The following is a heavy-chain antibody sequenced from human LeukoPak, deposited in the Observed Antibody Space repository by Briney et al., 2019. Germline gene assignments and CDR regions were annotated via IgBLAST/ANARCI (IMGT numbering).Heavy chain of an antibody. J-gene: IGHJ6*03. D-gene: IGHD5-18*01. V-gene: IGHV1-69*06. CDR2: IIPIFGTA. CDR1: GGTFSSYA. Sequence: GASVKVSCKASGGTFSSYAISWVRQAPGQGLEWMGGIIPIFGTANYAQKFQGRVTITADKSTSTAYMELSSLRSEDTAVYYCARVGRGYSYGLNYYYYMDVWGKGTTVTVSS. CDR3: ARVGRGYSYGLNYYYYMDV.